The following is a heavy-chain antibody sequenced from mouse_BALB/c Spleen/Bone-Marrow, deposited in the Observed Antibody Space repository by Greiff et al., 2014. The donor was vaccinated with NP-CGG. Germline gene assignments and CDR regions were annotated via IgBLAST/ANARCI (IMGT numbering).Heavy chain of an antibody. CDR3: ARTGNYYGSSFDY. CDR2: INPFNDGT. J-gene: IGHJ2*01. D-gene: IGHD1-1*01. V-gene: IGHV1-14*01. CDR1: GYTFTSYV. Sequence: VQLQQSGPELVKPGTSVKMSCKASGYTFTSYVIHWVKLKPGQGLEWIGYINPFNDGTKYNEKFKDKATLTSDKSSNTAYMELSSLTSEDSAVYYCARTGNYYGSSFDYWGQGTTLTVSS.